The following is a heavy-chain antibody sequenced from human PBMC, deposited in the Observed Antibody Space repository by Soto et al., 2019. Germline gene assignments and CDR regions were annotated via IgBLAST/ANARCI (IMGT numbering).Heavy chain of an antibody. Sequence: GSLRLSCAASGFIFSNYAMSWVRQAPGRGLEWVSAISGSGATTYYPDSVKGRFTISRDNSKNTLYLQMNNLRADDTAVYYCTKGGIPRRYNIPKVDFDYWGQGSLVTVSS. D-gene: IGHD1-1*01. J-gene: IGHJ4*02. CDR1: GFIFSNYA. CDR3: TKGGIPRRYNIPKVDFDY. CDR2: ISGSGATT. V-gene: IGHV3-23*01.